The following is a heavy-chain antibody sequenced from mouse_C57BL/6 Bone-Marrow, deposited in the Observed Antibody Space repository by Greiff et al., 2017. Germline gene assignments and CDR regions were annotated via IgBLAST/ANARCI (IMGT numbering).Heavy chain of an antibody. CDR1: GYTFTSYW. CDR3: ARLFSTRVVGAMEY. Sequence: QVQLQQPGAELVKPGASVKMSCKASGYTFTSYWITWVKQRPGQGLEWIGDIYPGSGSTNYNEKFKSKATLTVDTSSSTAYMQLSSLTSEDSAVYYCARLFSTRVVGAMEYWGQGTSGTVSS. J-gene: IGHJ4*01. CDR2: IYPGSGST. D-gene: IGHD1-1*01. V-gene: IGHV1-55*01.